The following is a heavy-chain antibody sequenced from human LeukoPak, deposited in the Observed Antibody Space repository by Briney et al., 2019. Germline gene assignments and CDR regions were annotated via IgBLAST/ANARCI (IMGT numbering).Heavy chain of an antibody. CDR1: GFTFSDYE. Sequence: GGSLRLSRAASGFTFSDYEINWVRQAPGKGLEWVSCISTSGSTTYYADSVKGRFTISRDNAKNSLFLQMNTLTAEDTAVYYCARGALHVFDYWGQGTPVTVSS. J-gene: IGHJ4*02. CDR3: ARGALHVFDY. V-gene: IGHV3-48*03. D-gene: IGHD3-10*02. CDR2: ISTSGSTT.